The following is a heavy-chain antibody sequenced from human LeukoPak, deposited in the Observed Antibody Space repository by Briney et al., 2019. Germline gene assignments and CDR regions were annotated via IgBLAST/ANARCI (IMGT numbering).Heavy chain of an antibody. V-gene: IGHV1-69*06. CDR2: IIPIFGTA. CDR3: ARDLFGCGSTSCYGGGGDYYYGMDV. CDR1: GGTFSSYA. J-gene: IGHJ6*04. Sequence: SVKVSCKASGGTFSSYAISWVRQAPGQGLEWMGGIIPIFGTANYAQKFQGRVTITADKSTSTAYMELSSLRSEDTAVYYCARDLFGCGSTSCYGGGGDYYYGMDVWGKGTTVTVSS. D-gene: IGHD2-2*01.